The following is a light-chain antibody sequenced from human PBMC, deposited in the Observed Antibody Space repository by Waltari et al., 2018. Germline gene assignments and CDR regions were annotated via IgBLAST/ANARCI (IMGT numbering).Light chain of an antibody. J-gene: IGKJ1*01. Sequence: DIQMTQSPSTLSAPVGDRVTITCRASQSIGSWLAWYQQKPGKVPKLLISKASTLESGVPSRFSGSGSGTEFTLNISSLQPDDFATYHCQQYKSPPWTFGQGTKVEIK. CDR1: QSIGSW. CDR2: KAS. CDR3: QQYKSPPWT. V-gene: IGKV1-5*03.